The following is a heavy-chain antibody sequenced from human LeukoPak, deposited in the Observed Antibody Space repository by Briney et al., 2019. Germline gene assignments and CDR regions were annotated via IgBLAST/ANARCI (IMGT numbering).Heavy chain of an antibody. CDR3: ARDARLDYYYYMDV. Sequence: SETLSLTCTVSGGSISSYYWGWIRQPPGKGLEWIGYIYYSGSTYYNPSLKSRVTISVDTSKNQFSLKLSSVTAADTAVYYCARDARLDYYYYMDVWGKGTTVTVSS. D-gene: IGHD6-6*01. CDR1: GGSISSYY. J-gene: IGHJ6*03. CDR2: IYYSGST. V-gene: IGHV4-59*12.